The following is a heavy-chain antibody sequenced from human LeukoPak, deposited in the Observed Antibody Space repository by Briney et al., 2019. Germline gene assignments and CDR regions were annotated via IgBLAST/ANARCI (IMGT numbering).Heavy chain of an antibody. CDR3: ARDFLRPFDIVVVVGMDV. CDR1: GFTFSDYY. Sequence: GGSLRLSCAASGFTFSDYYMSWIRQAPGKGLEWVSYISSSGSTIYYADSVKGRFTISRDNAKNSLYLQMNSLRAEDTAVYYCARDFLRPFDIVVVVGMDVWGQGTTVTVSS. D-gene: IGHD2-15*01. J-gene: IGHJ6*02. V-gene: IGHV3-11*01. CDR2: ISSSGSTI.